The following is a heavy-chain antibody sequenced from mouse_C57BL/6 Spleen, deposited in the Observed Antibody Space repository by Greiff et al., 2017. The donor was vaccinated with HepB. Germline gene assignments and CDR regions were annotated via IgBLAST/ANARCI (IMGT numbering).Heavy chain of an antibody. V-gene: IGHV5-17*01. J-gene: IGHJ2*01. CDR2: ISSGSSTI. CDR3: ARNYGNRNYFDY. CDR1: GFTFSDYG. D-gene: IGHD1-1*01. Sequence: DVMLVESGGGLVKPGGSLKLSCAASGFTFSDYGMHWVRQAPEKGLEWVAYISSGSSTIYYADTVKGRFTISRDNAKNTLFLQMTSLRSEDTAMYYCARNYGNRNYFDYWGQGTTLTVSS.